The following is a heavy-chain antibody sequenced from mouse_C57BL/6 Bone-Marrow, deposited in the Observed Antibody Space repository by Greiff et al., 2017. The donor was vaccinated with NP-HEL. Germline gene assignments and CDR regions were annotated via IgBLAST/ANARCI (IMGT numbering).Heavy chain of an antibody. Sequence: EVQVVESGGDLVKPGGSLKLSCAASGFTFSSYGMSWVRQTPDKRLEWVATISSGGSYTYYPDSVKGRFTISRDNAKNTLYLQMSSLKSEDTAMYYCARGGDYDVGAMDYWGQGTSVTVSS. CDR2: ISSGGSYT. V-gene: IGHV5-6*01. CDR1: GFTFSSYG. D-gene: IGHD2-4*01. J-gene: IGHJ4*01. CDR3: ARGGDYDVGAMDY.